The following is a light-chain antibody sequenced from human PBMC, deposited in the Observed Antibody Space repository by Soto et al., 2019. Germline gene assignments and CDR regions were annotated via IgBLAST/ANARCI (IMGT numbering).Light chain of an antibody. CDR3: NSHTSSGFRV. CDR2: EVS. V-gene: IGLV2-14*01. Sequence: QSVLTQPASVSGSPGQSITISCTGTSSDVGGYNHVSWYQHHPGKAPKLMIYEVSNRPSGVSNRFSGSKSGYTASLTTSGLQAEDEADYYCNSHTSSGFRVFGTGTKLTVL. CDR1: SSDVGGYNH. J-gene: IGLJ1*01.